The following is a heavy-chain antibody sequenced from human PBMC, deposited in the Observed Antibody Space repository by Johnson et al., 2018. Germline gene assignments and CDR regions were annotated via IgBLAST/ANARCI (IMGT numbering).Heavy chain of an antibody. J-gene: IGHJ3*02. CDR3: ARSNYYGSEYYNSFDI. V-gene: IGHV1-69*02. CDR1: GGTFSSHS. CDR2: TVPMHGIT. Sequence: QVQLVQSGAEVKKPGSSVKVSCKASGGTFSSHSISWVRQAPGQGLEWMGRTVPMHGITTYAQKFQGRVTITADKSTNTAYMGLSSLRSADTAVYYCARSNYYGSEYYNSFDIWGQGTMVTVSS. D-gene: IGHD3-10*01.